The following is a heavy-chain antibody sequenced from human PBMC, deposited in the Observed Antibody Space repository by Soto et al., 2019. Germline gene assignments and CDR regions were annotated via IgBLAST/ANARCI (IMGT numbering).Heavy chain of an antibody. V-gene: IGHV4-30-4*01. CDR2: IYFSGTT. Sequence: ASETLSLTCTVSGGSISSGNYYWSWIRQPPGKGLEWIGYIYFSGTTYYNPSLKSRVTISLDTSKNQFSLKLSSVTAADTAVYYCARVGTYYYDSSGYYHVGYYFDYWGQGTLVTVSP. CDR1: GGSISSGNYY. D-gene: IGHD3-22*01. J-gene: IGHJ4*02. CDR3: ARVGTYYYDSSGYYHVGYYFDY.